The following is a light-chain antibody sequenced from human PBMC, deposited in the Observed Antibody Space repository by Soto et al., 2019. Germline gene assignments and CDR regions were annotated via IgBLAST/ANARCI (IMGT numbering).Light chain of an antibody. J-gene: IGKJ1*01. CDR3: QQYNNWPGT. V-gene: IGKV3-15*01. Sequence: EIVITQSPATLSVSPGGRATLSRRASQSVSSNLAWYQQKPGQAPRLLIYGASTRATGIPARFSGSGSGTEFTLTISSLQSEDFAVYYCQQYNNWPGTFGQGTKV. CDR1: QSVSSN. CDR2: GAS.